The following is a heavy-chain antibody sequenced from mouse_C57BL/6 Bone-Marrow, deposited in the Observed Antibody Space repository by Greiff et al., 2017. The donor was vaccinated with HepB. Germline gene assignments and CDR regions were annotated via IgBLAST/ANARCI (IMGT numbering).Heavy chain of an antibody. CDR2: IYPGSGST. Sequence: QVQLQQPGAELVKPGASVKMSCKASGYTFTSYWITWVKQRPGQGLEWIGDIYPGSGSTNYNEKFKSKATLTVDTSSSTAYMQLSSLTSEDSAVYYCARGIVTILYYYAMDYWGQGTSVTVSS. V-gene: IGHV1-55*01. CDR3: ARGIVTILYYYAMDY. CDR1: GYTFTSYW. J-gene: IGHJ4*01. D-gene: IGHD2-5*01.